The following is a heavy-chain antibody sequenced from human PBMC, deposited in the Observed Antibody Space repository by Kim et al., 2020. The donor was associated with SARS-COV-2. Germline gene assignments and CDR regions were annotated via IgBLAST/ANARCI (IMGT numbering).Heavy chain of an antibody. V-gene: IGHV4-4*02. CDR3: ARTAGRGYSGDEQFDY. CDR1: GGSISSSNW. CDR2: IYHSGST. D-gene: IGHD5-12*01. Sequence: SETLSLTCAVSGGSISSSNWWSWVRQPPGKGLEWIGEIYHSGSTNYNPSLKSRVTISVDKSKNQFSLKLSSVTAADTAVYYCARTAGRGYSGDEQFDYWGQGTLVTVSS. J-gene: IGHJ4*02.